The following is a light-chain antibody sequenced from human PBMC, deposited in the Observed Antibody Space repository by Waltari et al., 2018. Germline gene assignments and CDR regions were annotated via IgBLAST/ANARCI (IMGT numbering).Light chain of an antibody. CDR3: QQYGSSPWT. Sequence: EIVLTQSPGTLSLSPGERATLSCRASQSISNNYLAWYQQKPGQAPRLRIFAASNRAAGIPDRFSGSGSGTDFTLTISRLEPEHLAVYYCQQYGSSPWTFGQGTKVEIK. CDR2: AAS. V-gene: IGKV3-20*01. J-gene: IGKJ1*01. CDR1: QSISNNY.